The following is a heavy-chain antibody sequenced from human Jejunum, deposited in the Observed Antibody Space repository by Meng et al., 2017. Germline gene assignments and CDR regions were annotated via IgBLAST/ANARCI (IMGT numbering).Heavy chain of an antibody. CDR2: INAADGST. J-gene: IGHJ5*01. D-gene: IGHD2-15*01. CDR1: GYTFSSYV. CDR3: ARAASSSTWYDS. V-gene: IGHV1-3*01. Sequence: LVPPGAEVKKRGASVKVSCKASGYTFSSYVIHWVRQAPGERPEWMAWINAADGSTKYSQKFQDRVTISRDTSANIAHMELNSLRSEDTGVYYCARAASSSTWYDSWGQGTLVTVSS.